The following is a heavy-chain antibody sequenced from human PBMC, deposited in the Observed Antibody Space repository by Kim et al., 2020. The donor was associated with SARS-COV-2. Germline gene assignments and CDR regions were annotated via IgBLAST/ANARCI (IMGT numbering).Heavy chain of an antibody. D-gene: IGHD3-3*01. Sequence: AQKFQGRVTMTRDTSTSTVYMELSSLRSEDTAVYYCARNLIGVVIQGSDYWGQGTLVTVSS. J-gene: IGHJ4*02. CDR3: ARNLIGVVIQGSDY. V-gene: IGHV1-46*01.